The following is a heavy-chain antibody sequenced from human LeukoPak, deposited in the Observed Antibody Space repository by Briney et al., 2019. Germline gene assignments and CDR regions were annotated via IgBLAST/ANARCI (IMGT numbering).Heavy chain of an antibody. Sequence: GGSLRLSCAASGFTFSSFGMRWVRQAPGKGLEWVAFIRYDGSNKYYADSVKGRFTISRDNSKNTLYLQMNSLRAEDTAVYYCANAPKRHYDILTGYFPFPPYWGQGTLVTVSS. CDR3: ANAPKRHYDILTGYFPFPPY. V-gene: IGHV3-30*02. J-gene: IGHJ4*02. CDR2: IRYDGSNK. CDR1: GFTFSSFG. D-gene: IGHD3-9*01.